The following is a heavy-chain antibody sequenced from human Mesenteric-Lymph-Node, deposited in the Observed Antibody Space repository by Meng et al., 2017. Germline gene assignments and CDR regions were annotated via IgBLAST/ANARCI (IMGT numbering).Heavy chain of an antibody. V-gene: IGHV4-61*02. J-gene: IGHJ5*02. D-gene: IGHD3-16*01. CDR1: GGSITRECYY. Sequence: RPGLVTPSQTSSLPRSVSGGSITRECYYGRWFRRPAGKGLEWIGGLNTSGHTNYTPSLKTRVTISGNTSKNQFSLKLSSVTAATTAVYYCNAYTAGGGGLGSWGQGTLVTVSS. CDR3: NAYTAGGGGLGS. CDR2: LNTSGHT.